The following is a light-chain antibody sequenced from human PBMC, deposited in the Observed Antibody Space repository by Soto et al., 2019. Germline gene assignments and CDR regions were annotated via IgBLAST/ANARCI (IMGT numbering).Light chain of an antibody. CDR2: DVS. CDR3: SSYAASSNYV. Sequence: QSALTQPPSASGSPGQSVAISCTGTSSDVGGYNSVSWYQQHPGKAPKLMIYDVSKRPSGVPDRFSGSESGNTASLTVSELQAEDEVDYYCSSYAASSNYVFGTGTKVTVL. J-gene: IGLJ1*01. V-gene: IGLV2-8*01. CDR1: SSDVGGYNS.